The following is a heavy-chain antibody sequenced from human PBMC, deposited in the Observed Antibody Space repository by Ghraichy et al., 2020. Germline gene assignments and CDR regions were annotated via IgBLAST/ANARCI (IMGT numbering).Heavy chain of an antibody. D-gene: IGHD1-26*01. CDR3: ARHGAEVGATSVRFDP. CDR1: GGSIRSSSYY. V-gene: IGHV4-39*01. J-gene: IGHJ5*02. CDR2: IYYSGST. Sequence: SQTLSLTCTVSGGSIRSSSYYWGWIRQPPGKGLEWIGSIYYSGSTYYNPSLKSRVTISVDTSKNQFSLKLSSVTAADTAVYYCARHGAEVGATSVRFDPWGQGTLVTVSS.